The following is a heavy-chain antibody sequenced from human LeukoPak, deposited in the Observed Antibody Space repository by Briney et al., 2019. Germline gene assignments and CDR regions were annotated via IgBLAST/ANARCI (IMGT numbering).Heavy chain of an antibody. CDR1: GFIFNDYY. J-gene: IGHJ3*02. CDR3: AKAELLWFGELLFDAFDI. CDR2: ISRTGNTI. V-gene: IGHV3-11*01. D-gene: IGHD3-10*01. Sequence: GGSLRLSCAASGFIFNDYYMSWIRQAPGKGLEWLSYISRTGNTIYYRDSVKGRFTISRDNANNLLHLQMDNLRAEDTAVYYCAKAELLWFGELLFDAFDIWGQGTMVTVSS.